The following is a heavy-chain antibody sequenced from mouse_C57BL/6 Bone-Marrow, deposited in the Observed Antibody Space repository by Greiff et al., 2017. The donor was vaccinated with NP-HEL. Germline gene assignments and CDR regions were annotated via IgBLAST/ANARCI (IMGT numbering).Heavy chain of an antibody. Sequence: EVQLQQSGGGLVQPGGSMKLSCAASGFTFSDAWMDWVRQSPEKGLEWVAQIRNKANNHATYYAESVKGRFTISRDDSKSSVYLQMNSLRAEDTGIYYCTTGYSNYYFDYWGQGTTLTVSS. CDR2: IRNKANNHAT. CDR3: TTGYSNYYFDY. CDR1: GFTFSDAW. V-gene: IGHV6-6*01. D-gene: IGHD2-5*01. J-gene: IGHJ2*01.